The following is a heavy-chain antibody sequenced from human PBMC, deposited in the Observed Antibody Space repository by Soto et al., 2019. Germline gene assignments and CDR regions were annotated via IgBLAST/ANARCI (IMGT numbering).Heavy chain of an antibody. CDR2: ISGSGGST. D-gene: IGHD3-10*01. CDR1: GFTFSSYA. J-gene: IGHJ5*02. V-gene: IGHV3-23*01. CDR3: AKEISTNGDHMVRGVIPPWFDP. Sequence: SGGSLRLSCAASGFTFSSYAMSWVRQAPGKGLEWVSAISGSGGSTYYADSVKGRFTISRDNSKNTLYLQMNSLRAEDTAVYYCAKEISTNGDHMVRGVIPPWFDPWGQGTLVTVSS.